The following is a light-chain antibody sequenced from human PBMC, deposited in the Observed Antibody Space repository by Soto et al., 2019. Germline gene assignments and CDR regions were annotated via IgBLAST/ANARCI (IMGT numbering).Light chain of an antibody. J-gene: IGKJ2*01. Sequence: VLTQSPGTLSLSPGERATLSCRASQSVSSSYLAWYQQKPGQAPRLLIYGASSRATGIPDRFSGSGSRTDCTLTISRLEPEDFAVYYCQQYGSSPGTFGQGTKLEIK. CDR2: GAS. CDR3: QQYGSSPGT. V-gene: IGKV3-20*01. CDR1: QSVSSSY.